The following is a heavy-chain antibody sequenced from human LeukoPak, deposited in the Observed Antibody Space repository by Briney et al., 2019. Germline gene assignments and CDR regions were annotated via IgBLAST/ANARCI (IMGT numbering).Heavy chain of an antibody. CDR3: ARQGKAVAGGFDS. CDR2: ISSSSSYI. CDR1: GFTFSSYA. J-gene: IGHJ4*02. V-gene: IGHV3-21*01. Sequence: PGGSLRLSCAASGFTFSSYAMSWVRQAPGMGLEWVSSISSSSSYIYYGDSVKGRFTISRDNAKNSLYLQMNSLRAEDTAVYYCARQGKAVAGGFDSWGQGTLVTVSS. D-gene: IGHD6-19*01.